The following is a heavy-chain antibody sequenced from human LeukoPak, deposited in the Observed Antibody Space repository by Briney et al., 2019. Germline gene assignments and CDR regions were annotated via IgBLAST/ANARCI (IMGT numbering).Heavy chain of an antibody. CDR3: ASSGSYRFDY. V-gene: IGHV4-39*01. D-gene: IGHD1-26*01. CDR1: GGSINSSSYY. Sequence: SETLSLTCTVSGGSINSSSYYWGWIRQPPGKGLEWIGSIYYSGSTYYNPSLKSRVTISVDTSKNQFSLKLSSVTAADTAVYYCASSGSYRFDYWGQGTLVTVSS. CDR2: IYYSGST. J-gene: IGHJ4*02.